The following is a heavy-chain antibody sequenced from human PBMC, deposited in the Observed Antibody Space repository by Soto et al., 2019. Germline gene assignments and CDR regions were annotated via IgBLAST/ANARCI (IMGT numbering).Heavy chain of an antibody. Sequence: EMQLVESGGGLVQPGGSLRLSCVASGLSFRNYWVHWVRQAPGKGLEWVSRINTDGTYTSNADPVKGRFTISRDNAKNTLYLHMNSLRVEDTAVYFGAGFGYDLNGWDWGPGTLVTVSS. CDR3: AGFGYDLNGWD. V-gene: IGHV3-74*01. J-gene: IGHJ4*02. CDR1: GLSFRNYW. CDR2: INTDGTYT. D-gene: IGHD1-20*01.